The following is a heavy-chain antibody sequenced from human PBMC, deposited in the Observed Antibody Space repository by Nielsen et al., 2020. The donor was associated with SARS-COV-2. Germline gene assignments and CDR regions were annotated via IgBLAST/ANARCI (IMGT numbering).Heavy chain of an antibody. CDR3: AKRSGYTSGRYGDY. D-gene: IGHD6-19*01. V-gene: IGHV3-23*01. CDR1: GFTFSNTA. Sequence: GESLKISCAASGFTFSNTAMNWVRRAPGKGLEWVSAISSSTYYADSVKGRFTVSRDNSKNTLYLQMNSLRAEDTAVYYCAKRSGYTSGRYGDYWGQGTLVTVSS. J-gene: IGHJ4*02. CDR2: ISSST.